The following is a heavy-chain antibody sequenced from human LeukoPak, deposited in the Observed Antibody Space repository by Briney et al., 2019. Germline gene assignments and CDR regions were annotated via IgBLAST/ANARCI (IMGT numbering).Heavy chain of an antibody. J-gene: IGHJ4*02. CDR1: GFTFRNYW. Sequence: GGSLRLSCVASGFTFRNYWMHWVRQAPGKGLAWVSRINSDGSSRNYADSVRGRFTISRDNAKNTLYLQINSLRAEDTAVYYCASASSHRIAAGGDYWGQGTLVTVSS. D-gene: IGHD6-13*01. V-gene: IGHV3-74*01. CDR3: ASASSHRIAAGGDY. CDR2: INSDGSSR.